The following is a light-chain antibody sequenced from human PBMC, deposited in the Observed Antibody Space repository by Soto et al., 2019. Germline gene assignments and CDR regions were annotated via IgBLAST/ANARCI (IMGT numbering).Light chain of an antibody. CDR3: QQYSDWKT. CDR2: DAS. CDR1: RNVGSK. V-gene: IGKV3-15*01. Sequence: ETVMTQSPATLSVSPGERATLSCRASRNVGSKLAWYQQKPGQAPRLLISDASTRATGIPARFSGSGSGTEFTLTISGLQSEDFAVYYCQQYSDWKTFGQGTKLEIK. J-gene: IGKJ2*01.